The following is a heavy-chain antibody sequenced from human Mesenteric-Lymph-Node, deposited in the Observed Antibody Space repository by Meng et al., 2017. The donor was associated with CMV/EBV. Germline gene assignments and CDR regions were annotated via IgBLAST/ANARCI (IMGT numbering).Heavy chain of an antibody. Sequence: ASVQVSCKASGYTFTSYDINWVRQATGQGLEWMGWMNPNSGNTGYAQKFQGRVTITGNTPISAAYMRLSSLRSENTAVYFCGRGRGGYCSSTSCLFDYWGQGTLVTVSS. CDR2: MNPNSGNT. CDR1: GYTFTSYD. CDR3: GRGRGGYCSSTSCLFDY. D-gene: IGHD2-2*01. V-gene: IGHV1-8*03. J-gene: IGHJ4*02.